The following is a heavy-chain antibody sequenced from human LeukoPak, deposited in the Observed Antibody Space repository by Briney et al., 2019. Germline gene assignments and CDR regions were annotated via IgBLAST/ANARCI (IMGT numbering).Heavy chain of an antibody. D-gene: IGHD3-22*01. CDR3: ARDFHVRNYDIGGYSY. CDR1: GFIFSSYN. CDR2: ISSSSNYI. Sequence: PGGSLRLSCAASGFIFSSYNMNWVRQAPGKGLEWVSSISSSSNYIYYADSVKGRFTISRDNAKNSLYLQMNSLRAEDTAVYYCARDFHVRNYDIGGYSYWGQGTLVTVSS. V-gene: IGHV3-21*01. J-gene: IGHJ4*02.